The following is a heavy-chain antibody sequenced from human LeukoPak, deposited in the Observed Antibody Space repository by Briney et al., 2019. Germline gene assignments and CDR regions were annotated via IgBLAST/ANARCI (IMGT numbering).Heavy chain of an antibody. Sequence: ASVKVSCKASGYTFTSYDINWVRQATGQGLEWMGWVNPNSGNTGYAQKFQGRVTMTRNTSISTAYMELSSLRSEDTAVYYCARVHTAFDAFDIWGQGTMVTVSS. D-gene: IGHD5-18*01. V-gene: IGHV1-8*01. CDR1: GYTFTSYD. CDR3: ARVHTAFDAFDI. CDR2: VNPNSGNT. J-gene: IGHJ3*02.